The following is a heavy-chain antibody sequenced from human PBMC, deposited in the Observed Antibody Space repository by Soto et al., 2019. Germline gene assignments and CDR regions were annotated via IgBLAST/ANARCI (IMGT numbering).Heavy chain of an antibody. Sequence: PGGSLRLSCEASGARFSGYSISWVRQAPGKGLEWVASISGDGDTIYYGDSVKGRFTLSRDNSNNTLFLKMSSLRAGDTAIYYCATVIFFHMTFVTWGQGTPVTLSS. CDR2: ISGDGDTI. CDR3: ATVIFFHMTFVT. D-gene: IGHD3-3*02. J-gene: IGHJ5*02. CDR1: GARFSGYS. V-gene: IGHV3-23*01.